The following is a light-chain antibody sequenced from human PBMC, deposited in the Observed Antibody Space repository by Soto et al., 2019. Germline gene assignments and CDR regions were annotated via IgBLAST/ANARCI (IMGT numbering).Light chain of an antibody. CDR3: SSYTSSSISYV. Sequence: QSALTQPASVSGSPGQSITISCTGTSSDVGGYNYVSWYQQHPGKAPKLMIYDVSNRPSGVSNRFSGSKSGNTASLTISGLQAEDEADYYCSSYTSSSISYVFGTGTKVT. V-gene: IGLV2-14*01. CDR1: SSDVGGYNY. J-gene: IGLJ1*01. CDR2: DVS.